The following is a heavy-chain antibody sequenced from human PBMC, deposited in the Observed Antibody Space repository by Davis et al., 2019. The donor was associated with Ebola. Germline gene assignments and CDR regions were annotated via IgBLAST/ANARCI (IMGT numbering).Heavy chain of an antibody. J-gene: IGHJ4*02. CDR3: ARDGTGWYPGDY. CDR1: GFTFSSYW. CDR2: IKQDGSEK. V-gene: IGHV3-7*01. D-gene: IGHD6-19*01. Sequence: GESLKISCAASGFTFSSYWMSWVRQAPGRGLEWVANIKQDGSEKYYVDSVKGRFTISRDNAKNSLYLQMNSLRPDDTAVYYCARDGTGWYPGDYWGQGTLVTVSS.